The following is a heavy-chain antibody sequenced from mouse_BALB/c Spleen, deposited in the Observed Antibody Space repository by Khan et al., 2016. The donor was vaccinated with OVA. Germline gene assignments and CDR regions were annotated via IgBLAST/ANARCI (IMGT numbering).Heavy chain of an antibody. CDR2: IWSDGRT. V-gene: IGHV2-6-2*01. CDR3: ARHQFPLSMDS. Sequence: QVQLQQSGPDLVEPSQSLSITCSVSGFSLTSFAIHWVRQPPGKGLEWLVVIWSDGRTTYNSSLKSRLSISKDNSKSQVFLKINSLQTDDTAMYYCARHQFPLSMDSWGQGTSVTVSS. J-gene: IGHJ4*01. CDR1: GFSLTSFA.